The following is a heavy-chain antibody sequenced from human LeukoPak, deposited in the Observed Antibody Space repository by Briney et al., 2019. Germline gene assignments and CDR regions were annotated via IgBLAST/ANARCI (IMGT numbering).Heavy chain of an antibody. CDR1: GFTFSSYA. CDR2: ISGSGGST. D-gene: IGHD2-21*02. Sequence: GGSLRLSCAASGFTFSSYAMSWVRQAPGKGLEWVSAISGSGGSTYYADSVKGRFTFSRDNSKNALYLQMNSLRAEDTAVYYCAKALRDLREYWGQGTLVTVSS. CDR3: AKALRDLREY. J-gene: IGHJ4*02. V-gene: IGHV3-23*01.